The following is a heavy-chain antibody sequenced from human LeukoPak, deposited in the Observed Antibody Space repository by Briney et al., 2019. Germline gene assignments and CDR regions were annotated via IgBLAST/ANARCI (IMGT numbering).Heavy chain of an antibody. CDR1: GINFADYA. CDR3: AKESGKFDY. Sequence: GGSLRLSCVVSGINFADYAMHWVRQPPGKGLEWVSLISADGGSTFSADSVKGRFSISRDNSKNSLYLQMNSLRSEDTAMYYCAKESGKFDYWGQGTLVTVSS. J-gene: IGHJ4*02. CDR2: ISADGGST. V-gene: IGHV3-43*02.